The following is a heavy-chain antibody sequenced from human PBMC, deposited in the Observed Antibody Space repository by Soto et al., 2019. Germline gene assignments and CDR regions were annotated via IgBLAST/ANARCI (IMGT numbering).Heavy chain of an antibody. D-gene: IGHD3-3*01. J-gene: IGHJ5*02. V-gene: IGHV4-59*01. CDR2: IYYSGST. CDR1: GGSINSYY. CDR3: VRAVCYDFWSGYCRGEFDP. Sequence: SETLSLTCTVSGGSINSYYWSWIRQPPGKGLEWIGYIYYSGSTNYNPSLKSRVTISVDTSKNQFSLKLSSVTAADTAVYFCVRAVCYDFWSGYCRGEFDPWGQGTLVTVP.